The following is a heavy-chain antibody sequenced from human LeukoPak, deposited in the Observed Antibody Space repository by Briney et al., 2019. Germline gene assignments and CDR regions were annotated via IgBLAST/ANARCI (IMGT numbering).Heavy chain of an antibody. D-gene: IGHD3-10*01. CDR2: IHNRGST. CDR3: ARNGYGSGSSW. J-gene: IGHJ4*02. Sequence: PSETLSLTCTVSGASISTGSSYWSWIRQPAGEGLEWIGRIHNRGSTNYNPSLNSRVTISVDTSKNQVSLKLTSVTAADTAVYYCARNGYGSGSSWWGQGTLVTVSS. V-gene: IGHV4-61*02. CDR1: GASISTGSSY.